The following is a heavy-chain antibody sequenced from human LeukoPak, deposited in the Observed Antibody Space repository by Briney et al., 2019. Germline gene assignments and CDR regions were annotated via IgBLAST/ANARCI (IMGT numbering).Heavy chain of an antibody. Sequence: GGSLRLSCAASGFTFSSYSMNWVRQAPGKGLMWVSQISTDGSQTFYADSVKGRFTISRDNAKNTLFLQMDSLRAEDTALYYCVRSLRSADFWGQGTLVTVSS. CDR2: ISTDGSQT. V-gene: IGHV3-74*01. CDR1: GFTFSSYS. J-gene: IGHJ4*02. CDR3: VRSLRSADF.